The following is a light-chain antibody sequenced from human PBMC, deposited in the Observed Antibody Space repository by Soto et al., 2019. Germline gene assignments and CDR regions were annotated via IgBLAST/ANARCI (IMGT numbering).Light chain of an antibody. V-gene: IGKV3-20*01. CDR3: QQYRSSPPHT. CDR2: GAY. Sequence: EIVLTQSPGTLPLSPGERATLSCRASQSVSHSLAWYQQKPGQAPRRLIYGAYSRATGIPDRFSGSGSGTDVTLAISRLEPEDFAMYYCQQYRSSPPHTFGGGTKVEIK. CDR1: QSVSHS. J-gene: IGKJ4*01.